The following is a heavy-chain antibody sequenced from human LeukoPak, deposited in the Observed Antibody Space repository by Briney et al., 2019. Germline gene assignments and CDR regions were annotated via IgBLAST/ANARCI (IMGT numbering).Heavy chain of an antibody. D-gene: IGHD1-26*01. Sequence: ASVKVSCKASGYTFTSYGISWVRQAPGQGLEWMGWISAYNGNTNYAQKLQGRVTMTTETSTSTAYTELRSLRSDDTAVYYCARDGRSWELVDCFDPWGQGTLVTVSS. J-gene: IGHJ5*02. CDR2: ISAYNGNT. CDR3: ARDGRSWELVDCFDP. CDR1: GYTFTSYG. V-gene: IGHV1-18*01.